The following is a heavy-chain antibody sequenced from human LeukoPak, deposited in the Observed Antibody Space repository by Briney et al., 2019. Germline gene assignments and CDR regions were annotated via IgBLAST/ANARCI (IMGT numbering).Heavy chain of an antibody. CDR2: ISSSSSYI. Sequence: GGSLRLSCAASGFTFSSYSMNWVRQAPGKGLEWVSSISSSSSYIYYADSVKGRFTISRDNAKNSLYLQMNSLRAEDTAVYYCASGGWYGDWFDPWGQGTLVTVSS. CDR1: GFTFSSYS. J-gene: IGHJ5*02. D-gene: IGHD6-19*01. CDR3: ASGGWYGDWFDP. V-gene: IGHV3-21*01.